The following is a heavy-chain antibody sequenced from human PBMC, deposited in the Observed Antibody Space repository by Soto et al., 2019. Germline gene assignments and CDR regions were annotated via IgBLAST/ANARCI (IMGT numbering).Heavy chain of an antibody. J-gene: IGHJ4*02. D-gene: IGHD6-13*01. CDR2: IYYIGST. Sequence: PSETLSLTCTVSGGSVSSPSYYWGWIRQPPGKGLEWIASIYYIGSTNYNSSLKSRVVISIDTSKNQFSLRLSSVTAADTSVYYCVRHTHGTWYSDFWGPGTQVTVSS. V-gene: IGHV4-39*01. CDR1: GGSVSSPSYY. CDR3: VRHTHGTWYSDF.